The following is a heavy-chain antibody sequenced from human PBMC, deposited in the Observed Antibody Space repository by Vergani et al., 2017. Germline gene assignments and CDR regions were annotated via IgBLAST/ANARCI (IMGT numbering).Heavy chain of an antibody. CDR2: ISYDGSNK. CDR1: GFTFSSYA. Sequence: QVQLVESGGGVVQPGRSLRLSCAASGFTFSSYAMHWVRQAPGKGLEWVAVISYDGSNKYYADSVKGRFTISRDNSKNTLYLQMNSLRAEDTAVYYCAGDSDFWSGYYTPGYWGQGTLVTVSS. CDR3: AGDSDFWSGYYTPGY. V-gene: IGHV3-30-3*01. D-gene: IGHD3-3*01. J-gene: IGHJ4*02.